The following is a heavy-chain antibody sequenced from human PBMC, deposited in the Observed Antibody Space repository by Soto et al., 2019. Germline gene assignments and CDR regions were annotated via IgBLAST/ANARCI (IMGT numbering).Heavy chain of an antibody. CDR1: GFTFSSYS. CDR2: ISSSSSYI. CDR3: ARDLSTYYGSGSYQI. D-gene: IGHD3-10*01. J-gene: IGHJ4*02. Sequence: LRLSCAASGFTFSSYSMNWVRQAPGKGLEWVSSISSSSSYIYYADSVKGRFTISRDNAKNSLYLQMNSLRAEDTAVYYCARDLSTYYGSGSYQICGQGTMVTVSS. V-gene: IGHV3-21*01.